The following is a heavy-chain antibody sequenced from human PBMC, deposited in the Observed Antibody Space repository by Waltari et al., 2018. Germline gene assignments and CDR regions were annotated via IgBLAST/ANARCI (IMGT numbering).Heavy chain of an antibody. Sequence: EVQVLESGGGLVQPGGSQRLSCTASGFIFRSHARSWVRQSPGKGLEWVSGINDSGSTTYYADSVRGRFTISRDNSKKTVYLQMSSLRTEDTAIYYCAKDVNGMVSGWFDPWGQGTLVIVSS. CDR2: INDSGSTT. V-gene: IGHV3-23*01. D-gene: IGHD2-8*01. CDR1: GFIFRSHA. J-gene: IGHJ5*02. CDR3: AKDVNGMVSGWFDP.